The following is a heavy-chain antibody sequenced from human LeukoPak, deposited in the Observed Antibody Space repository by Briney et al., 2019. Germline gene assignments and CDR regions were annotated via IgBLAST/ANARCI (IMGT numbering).Heavy chain of an antibody. CDR1: GYTFTSYG. Sequence: ASVKVSCKASGYTFTSYGISWVRQAPGQGLEWMGWISAYNGNTNYAQKFQGRVTMTRDTSTSTVYMELSSLRSEDTAVYYCARDRVLYGSGSYYNYGMDVWGQGTTVTVSS. D-gene: IGHD3-10*01. V-gene: IGHV1-18*01. CDR3: ARDRVLYGSGSYYNYGMDV. J-gene: IGHJ6*02. CDR2: ISAYNGNT.